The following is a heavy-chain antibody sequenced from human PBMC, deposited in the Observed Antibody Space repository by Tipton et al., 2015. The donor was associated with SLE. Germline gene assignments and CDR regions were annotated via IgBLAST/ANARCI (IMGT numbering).Heavy chain of an antibody. D-gene: IGHD2-8*02. V-gene: IGHV4-59*08. CDR1: GGSISSYY. CDR3: ARQSYPGLVVYAHNWFDP. J-gene: IGHJ5*02. CDR2: IYYSGST. Sequence: TLSLTCTVSGGSISSYYWSWIRQPPGKGLKWIGYIYYSGSTNYNPSLKSRVTISVDTSKNQFSLKLSSVTAADTAVYYCARQSYPGLVVYAHNWFDPWGQGTLVTVSS.